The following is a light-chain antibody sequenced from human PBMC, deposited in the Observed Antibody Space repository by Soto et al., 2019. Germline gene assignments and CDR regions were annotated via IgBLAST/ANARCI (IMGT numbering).Light chain of an antibody. CDR2: DAS. V-gene: IGKV3-11*01. CDR1: QSVSTY. Sequence: EIVLTQSPAILSLSPGERATLSCRASQSVSTYLAWYQQKPGQAPRLLIYDASNRATGIPARFSGSWSGTDFTLTISSLEPEDFAVYYCQHRSTWPPYTFGQGTKLEIK. J-gene: IGKJ2*01. CDR3: QHRSTWPPYT.